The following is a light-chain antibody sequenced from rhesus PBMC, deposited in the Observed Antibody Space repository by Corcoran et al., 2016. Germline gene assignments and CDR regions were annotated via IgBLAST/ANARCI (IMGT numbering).Light chain of an antibody. J-gene: IGKJ3*01. CDR2: SAT. CDR1: QDINNY. CDR3: QQYNHFPFT. Sequence: DVQMTQSPSSLSASVGDRVTITCRASQDINNYLSWFQQKPGKAPKPLFNSATPFKTGVSSRFSGRRSGTDYILTISSLQPEDIATYFCQQYNHFPFTFGPGTKLEIK. V-gene: IGKV1-66*01.